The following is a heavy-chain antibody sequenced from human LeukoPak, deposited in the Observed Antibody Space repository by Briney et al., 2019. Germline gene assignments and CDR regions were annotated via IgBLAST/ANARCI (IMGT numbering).Heavy chain of an antibody. Sequence: GGSLRLSCAASGFAFSSNAMTWVRQAPGKGLEWVSAISGSGGSTYYADSVKGRFTISRDNSKNTLYLQMNSLRAEDTAVYYCAKGGYYDSSGYYWYDYWGQGTLVTVSS. V-gene: IGHV3-23*01. J-gene: IGHJ4*02. D-gene: IGHD3-22*01. CDR3: AKGGYYDSSGYYWYDY. CDR2: ISGSGGST. CDR1: GFAFSSNA.